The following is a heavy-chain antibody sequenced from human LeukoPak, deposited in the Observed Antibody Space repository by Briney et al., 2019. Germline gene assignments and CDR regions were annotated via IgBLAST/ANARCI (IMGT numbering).Heavy chain of an antibody. J-gene: IGHJ4*01. Sequence: ASVKVSFKTSGYTFIDYYIHWVRHAPRQGLEWIGWINPNTGIPNYAQKFQGRVTMTRDTSISTAYMALSRLTSDDTAVYYCARDPVGGTHYFDYWGRGNMVTVSS. CDR3: ARDPVGGTHYFDY. D-gene: IGHD1-26*01. V-gene: IGHV1-2*02. CDR1: GYTFIDYY. CDR2: INPNTGIP.